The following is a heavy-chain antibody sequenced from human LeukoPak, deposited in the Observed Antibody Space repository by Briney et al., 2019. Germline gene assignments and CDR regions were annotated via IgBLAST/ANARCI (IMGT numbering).Heavy chain of an antibody. D-gene: IGHD4-17*01. CDR1: GYTFTTYA. CDR3: ARGPHDYGDYYLDF. V-gene: IGHV1-3*01. CDR2: INAGNGNT. J-gene: IGHJ4*02. Sequence: GASVKVSCKASGYTFTTYAMHWVRQAPGQRLEWMGWINAGNGNTKYSQKFQDRVTITRDTSASTAYMELSSLRSEDTAVYYCARGPHDYGDYYLDFWGQGTLVTVSS.